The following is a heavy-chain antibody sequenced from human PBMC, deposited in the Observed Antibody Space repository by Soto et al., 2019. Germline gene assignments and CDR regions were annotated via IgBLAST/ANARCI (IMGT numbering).Heavy chain of an antibody. D-gene: IGHD6-19*01. J-gene: IGHJ3*02. V-gene: IGHV3-21*01. Sequence: GGPLRLSCAASGFTFGGHSMNWVRQAPGKGLEWVSSISSSSYIYYADSVKGRFTISRDNAKNSLYLQMNSLRAEDTAVYYCARDPPQGLANAFDIWGQGTMVTVSS. CDR2: ISSSSYI. CDR1: GFTFGGHS. CDR3: ARDPPQGLANAFDI.